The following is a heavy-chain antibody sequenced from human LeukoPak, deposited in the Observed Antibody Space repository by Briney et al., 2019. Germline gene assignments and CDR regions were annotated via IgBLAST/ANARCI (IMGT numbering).Heavy chain of an antibody. Sequence: GGSLRLSCAASGFTFSDYAMHWVRQAPGKGLGWVAHIWYDGSNEKYADSVKGRFIISRDNSKNALYFQMNSLRAEDTAVYYCAKGIQPSDKNGFDMWGQGTMVTVSS. CDR3: AKGIQPSDKNGFDM. V-gene: IGHV3-33*06. CDR1: GFTFSDYA. D-gene: IGHD5-18*01. CDR2: IWYDGSNE. J-gene: IGHJ3*02.